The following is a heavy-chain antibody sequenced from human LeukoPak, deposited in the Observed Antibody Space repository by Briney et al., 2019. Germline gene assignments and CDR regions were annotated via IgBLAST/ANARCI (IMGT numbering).Heavy chain of an antibody. Sequence: GASVKVSCKASGYTFTGYYMHWVRQAPGQGLEWMGWINPNSGGTNYAQKFQGRVTMTRDTSISTAYMELSRLRSDDTAVYYCARAPVVQQLGRPINWFDPWGQGTLVTVSS. D-gene: IGHD6-13*01. CDR3: ARAPVVQQLGRPINWFDP. CDR2: INPNSGGT. CDR1: GYTFTGYY. V-gene: IGHV1-2*02. J-gene: IGHJ5*02.